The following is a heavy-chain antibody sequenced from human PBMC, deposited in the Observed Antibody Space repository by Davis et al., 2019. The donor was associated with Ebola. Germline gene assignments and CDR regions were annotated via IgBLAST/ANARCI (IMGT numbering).Heavy chain of an antibody. J-gene: IGHJ4*02. CDR2: ISAYNGNT. CDR1: GYTFTSYG. V-gene: IGHV1-18*01. CDR3: ARHLYGDYVFDY. Sequence: ASVKVSCKASGYTFTSYGISWVRQAPGQGLERMGWISAYNGNTNYAQKLQGRVTMTTDTSTSTAYMELRSLRSEDTAVYYCARHLYGDYVFDYWGQGTLVTVSS. D-gene: IGHD4-17*01.